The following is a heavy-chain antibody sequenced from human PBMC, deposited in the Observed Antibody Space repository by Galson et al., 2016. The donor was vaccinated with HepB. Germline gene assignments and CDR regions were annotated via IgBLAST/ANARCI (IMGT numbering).Heavy chain of an antibody. V-gene: IGHV4-59*08. J-gene: IGHJ4*02. D-gene: IGHD3-3*01. CDR3: ARRGPGYIYDF. CDR1: GGSISSYY. CDR2: IHYSGST. Sequence: SETLSLTCTVSGGSISSYYWSWIRQPPGMGLEWIGYIHYSGSTNYNPSLKSRVTTSVDTSKNQFSLRLSSVTAADTAVYYCARRGPGYIYDFWGQGSLVTVSS.